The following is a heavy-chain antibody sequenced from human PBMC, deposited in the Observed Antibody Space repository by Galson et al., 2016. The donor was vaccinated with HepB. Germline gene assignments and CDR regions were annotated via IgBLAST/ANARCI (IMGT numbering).Heavy chain of an antibody. CDR1: GITFNSYD. CDR3: LLSQCDNWFDP. D-gene: IGHD3-3*02. V-gene: IGHV3-33*01. Sequence: SLRLSCAASGITFNSYDIHWVRQAPGKGLEWVVVIWCDGSNKLFADSVKGRFTISRDNSKNRLYLQMNSLRSEDTGGVLALLSQCDNWFDPWGQGTLVTVAS. J-gene: IGHJ5*02. CDR2: IWCDGSNK.